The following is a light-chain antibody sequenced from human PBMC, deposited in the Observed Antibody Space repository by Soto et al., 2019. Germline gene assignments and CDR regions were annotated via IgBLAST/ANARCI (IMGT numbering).Light chain of an antibody. CDR3: QQYGNSPFT. V-gene: IGKV3-20*01. Sequence: EVVLTQSPGTLSLSPGEGATLSCRASQSVSSSYLAWYQQKAGQAPRLLIYAASIRATGIPDRFSGSGSGTDFSLTISRLGPEDFAVYYCQQYGNSPFTFGPGTKVDIK. CDR2: AAS. CDR1: QSVSSSY. J-gene: IGKJ3*01.